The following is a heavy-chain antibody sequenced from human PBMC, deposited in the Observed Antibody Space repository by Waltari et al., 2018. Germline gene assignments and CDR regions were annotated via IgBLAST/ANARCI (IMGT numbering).Heavy chain of an antibody. Sequence: QVQLQESGPGLVKPSGTLSLTSAVSGGSISSSNWWCWVRQPPVKGLEWIGEIYHSGSTNYNPSLKSRVTISVDKSKNQFSLKLSSVTAADTAVYYCARIGGIRITMVQGVTFDYWGQGTLVTVSS. J-gene: IGHJ4*02. CDR1: GGSISSSNW. CDR2: IYHSGST. CDR3: ARIGGIRITMVQGVTFDY. V-gene: IGHV4-4*02. D-gene: IGHD3-10*01.